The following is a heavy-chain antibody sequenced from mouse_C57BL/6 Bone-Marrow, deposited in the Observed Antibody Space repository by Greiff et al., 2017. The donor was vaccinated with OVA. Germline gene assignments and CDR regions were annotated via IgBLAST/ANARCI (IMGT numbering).Heavy chain of an antibody. D-gene: IGHD4-1*01. CDR2: IDPSDSYT. J-gene: IGHJ2*01. CDR1: GYTFTSYW. CDR3: ARYWDPYYFDF. V-gene: IGHV1-69*01. Sequence: QVQLKQSGAELVMPGASVKLSCKASGYTFTSYWMHWVKQRPGQGLEWIGEIDPSDSYTNYNQKFKGKSTLTVDKSSSTAYMQLSSLTSEDSAVYYCARYWDPYYFDFWCQVTTITVSS.